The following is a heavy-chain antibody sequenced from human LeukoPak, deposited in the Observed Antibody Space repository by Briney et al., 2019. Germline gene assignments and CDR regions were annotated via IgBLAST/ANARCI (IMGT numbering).Heavy chain of an antibody. CDR1: GGSISSGSYY. CDR3: ARVAKGSGSVDV. V-gene: IGHV4-61*02. CDR2: IYTSGST. J-gene: IGHJ6*04. Sequence: SETLSLTCTVSGGSISSGSYYWSWIRQPAGKGLEWIGRIYTSGSTNYNPSLKSRVTISVDTSKNQFSLKLSSVTAADTAVYYCARVAKGSGSVDVWGKGTTVTISS. D-gene: IGHD3-10*01.